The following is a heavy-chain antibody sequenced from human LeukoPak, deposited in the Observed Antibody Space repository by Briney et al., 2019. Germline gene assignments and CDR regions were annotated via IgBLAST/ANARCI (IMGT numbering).Heavy chain of an antibody. D-gene: IGHD3-9*01. CDR1: GFTFSSYG. V-gene: IGHV3-33*01. J-gene: IGHJ4*02. Sequence: GGSLRLSCAASGFTFSSYGMHWVRQAPGKGLEWVAVIWYDGSNKYYADSVKGRFTISRDNSKNTLYLQMNSLRAEDTAVYYCAGAYYDILTGYYSGSSTTFDYWGQGTLVTVSS. CDR2: IWYDGSNK. CDR3: AGAYYDILTGYYSGSSTTFDY.